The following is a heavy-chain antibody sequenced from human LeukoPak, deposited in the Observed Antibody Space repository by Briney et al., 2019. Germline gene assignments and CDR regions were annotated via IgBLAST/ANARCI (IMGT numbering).Heavy chain of an antibody. CDR2: IYTSGST. CDR3: AREVRLAAAGTSFDY. D-gene: IGHD6-13*01. V-gene: IGHV4-61*02. CDR1: GGSISSGSYY. J-gene: IGHJ4*02. Sequence: SETLSLTCTVSGGSISSGSYYWSWIRQPAGKGLEWIGRIYTSGSTNYNPSLKSRVTISVDTSKNQFSLKLSSVTAADTAVYYCAREVRLAAAGTSFDYWGQGTLVTVSS.